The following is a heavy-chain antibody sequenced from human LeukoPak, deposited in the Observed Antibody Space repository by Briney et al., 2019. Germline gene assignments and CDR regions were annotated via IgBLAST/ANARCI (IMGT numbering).Heavy chain of an antibody. V-gene: IGHV4-59*01. Sequence: PSETLSLTCTVSGGSISSYYWSWIRQPPGKGLEWIGYIYYSGSTNYNPSLKRRVTISVDTSKNQFSLKLSSVTAADTAVYYCARGSLVRGINYYMDVWGKGTTVTVSS. CDR2: IYYSGST. CDR3: ARGSLVRGINYYMDV. J-gene: IGHJ6*03. CDR1: GGSISSYY. D-gene: IGHD3-10*01.